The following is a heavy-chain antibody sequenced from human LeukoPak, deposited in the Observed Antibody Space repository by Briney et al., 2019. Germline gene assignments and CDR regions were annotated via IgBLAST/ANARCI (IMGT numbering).Heavy chain of an antibody. CDR3: ARGAPAAGTGFDY. D-gene: IGHD6-13*01. Sequence: SETLSLTCTVSGGSISSYYWSWIRQPPGKGLEWIGYIYYSGNTNYNPSLKSRVTISVDTSKNQFSLKLNSVTAADTAVYYCARGAPAAGTGFDYWGQGTLVTVSS. CDR2: IYYSGNT. J-gene: IGHJ4*02. V-gene: IGHV4-59*01. CDR1: GGSISSYY.